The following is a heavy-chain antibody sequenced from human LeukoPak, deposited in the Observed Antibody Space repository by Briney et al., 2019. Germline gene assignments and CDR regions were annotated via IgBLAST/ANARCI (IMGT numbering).Heavy chain of an antibody. CDR1: GGSISSGDYY. CDR2: IYYSGST. D-gene: IGHD3-10*01. CDR3: ARHGSGSYYNFYY. V-gene: IGHV4-30-4*01. J-gene: IGHJ4*02. Sequence: SQTLSLTCTVSGGSISSGDYYWSWIRQPPGKGLEWIGYIYYSGSTDYNPSLKSRVTISVDTSKNQFSLKLSSVAAADTAVYYCARHGSGSYYNFYYWGQGTLVTVSS.